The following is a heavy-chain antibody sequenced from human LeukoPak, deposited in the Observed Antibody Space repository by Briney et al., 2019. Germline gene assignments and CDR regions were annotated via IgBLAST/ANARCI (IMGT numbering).Heavy chain of an antibody. V-gene: IGHV1-69*02. J-gene: IGHJ4*02. CDR3: AKTPMYSSGWGFDY. D-gene: IGHD6-19*01. CDR2: IIPILGIA. Sequence: SVKVSCKASGYTFTGYYMHWVRQAPGQGLEWMGRIIPILGIANYAQKFQGRVTITADKSTSTAYMELSSLRSEDTAVYYCAKTPMYSSGWGFDYWGQGTLVTVSS. CDR1: GYTFTGYY.